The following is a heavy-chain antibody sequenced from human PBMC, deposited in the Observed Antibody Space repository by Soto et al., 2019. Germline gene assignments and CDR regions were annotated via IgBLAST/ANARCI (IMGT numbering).Heavy chain of an antibody. J-gene: IGHJ4*02. CDR3: ARQIFAADY. Sequence: QVQLVQSGAEVKKPGSSVKVSCEAPGGTFDHAAITWVRQATGQGLEWMGGINPMFNSTHYAQKFQGRVTITADAATRTAFMELRRLRSDDTAVYYCARQIFAADYWGQGTLLIVSS. V-gene: IGHV1-69*01. CDR2: INPMFNST. CDR1: GGTFDHAA. D-gene: IGHD3-9*01.